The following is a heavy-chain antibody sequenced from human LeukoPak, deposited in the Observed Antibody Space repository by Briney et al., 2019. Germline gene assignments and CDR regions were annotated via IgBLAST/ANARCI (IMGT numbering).Heavy chain of an antibody. D-gene: IGHD2-2*01. V-gene: IGHV1-69*13. CDR2: IIPIFGTA. Sequence: ASVKVSCKASGGTFSSYAISWVRQAPGQGLEWMGGIIPIFGTANYAQKFQGRVTITADESTSTAYMELSSLRSEDTAVYYCARKYCSSTSCYWGPATWFDPWGQGTLVTVSS. CDR3: ARKYCSSTSCYWGPATWFDP. J-gene: IGHJ5*02. CDR1: GGTFSSYA.